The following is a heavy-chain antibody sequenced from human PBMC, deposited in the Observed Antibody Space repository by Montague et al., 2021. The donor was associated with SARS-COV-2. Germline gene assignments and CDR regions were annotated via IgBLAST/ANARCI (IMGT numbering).Heavy chain of an antibody. Sequence: PALVTPTQTLTLTCTFSGFSLSTDGVGVGWIRQPPGKALEWLALIYWDDDKRYRPGLQSRLTITKGTSENQVVLTMTNMDPVDTATYYCANRYYSGSGSSALAVVEYWGEGTLGAVSS. CDR3: ANRYYSGSGSSALAVVEY. CDR2: IYWDDDK. J-gene: IGHJ4*02. V-gene: IGHV2-5*02. D-gene: IGHD3-10*01. CDR1: GFSLSTDGVG.